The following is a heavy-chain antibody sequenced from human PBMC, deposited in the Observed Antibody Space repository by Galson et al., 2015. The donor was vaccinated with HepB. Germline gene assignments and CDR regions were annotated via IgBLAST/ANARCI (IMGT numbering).Heavy chain of an antibody. Sequence: SCKASGYTFTGYYLHWVRQAPGQGLEWMGWINPNSGGTNSAQKFQGRVTMTRDTSISTAYMELSSLRSDDTAVYFCARQYSSGWFGWGQGTLVTVSS. CDR3: ARQYSSGWFG. D-gene: IGHD6-19*01. J-gene: IGHJ4*02. V-gene: IGHV1-2*02. CDR2: INPNSGGT. CDR1: GYTFTGYY.